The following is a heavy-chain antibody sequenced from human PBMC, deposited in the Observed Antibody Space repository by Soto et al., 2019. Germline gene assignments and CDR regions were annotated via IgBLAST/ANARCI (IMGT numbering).Heavy chain of an antibody. V-gene: IGHV3-66*01. D-gene: IGHD3-3*01. CDR2: IYSGGST. Sequence: GGSLRLSCAASGFTVSSNYMSWVRQAPGKGLEWVSVIYSGGSTYYADSVKGRFTISRDNSKNTLYLQMNSLRAEDTAVYYCARDTSNYDFLYYYYMDVWGKGTTVTVSS. J-gene: IGHJ6*03. CDR1: GFTVSSNY. CDR3: ARDTSNYDFLYYYYMDV.